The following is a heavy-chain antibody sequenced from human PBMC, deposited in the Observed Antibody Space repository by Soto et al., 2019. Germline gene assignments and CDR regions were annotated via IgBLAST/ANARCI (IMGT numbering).Heavy chain of an antibody. CDR1: GFTFSSYG. V-gene: IGHV3-33*01. Sequence: PGGALRLSCAASGFTFSSYGMHWVRQAPGKGLEWVAVIWYDGSNKYYADSVKGRFTISRDNSKNTLYLQMNSLRAEDTAVYYFARVAYSYYYHYYMDVWGKGTTVTVSS. J-gene: IGHJ6*03. CDR2: IWYDGSNK. CDR3: ARVAYSYYYHYYMDV. D-gene: IGHD3-16*01.